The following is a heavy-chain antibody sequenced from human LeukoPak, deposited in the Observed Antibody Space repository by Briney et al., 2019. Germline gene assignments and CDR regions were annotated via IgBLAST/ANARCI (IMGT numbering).Heavy chain of an antibody. V-gene: IGHV3-49*04. J-gene: IGHJ4*02. Sequence: GGSLRLSCAASGFTFSSYWMSWVRQAPGKGLEWVGFIRSKAYGGTTENAASVKDRFTISRDDSKSIAYLQMNSLKTEDTAVYYCTGSFGELTFFDYWGLGTLVTVSS. CDR2: IRSKAYGGTT. CDR1: GFTFSSYW. CDR3: TGSFGELTFFDY. D-gene: IGHD3-10*01.